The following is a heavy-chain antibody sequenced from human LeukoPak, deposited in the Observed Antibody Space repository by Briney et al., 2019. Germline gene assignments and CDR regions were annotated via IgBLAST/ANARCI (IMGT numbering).Heavy chain of an antibody. CDR3: ARALTTLTYEGY. CDR1: GFTFSSYT. CDR2: ISGSNSYI. V-gene: IGHV3-21*01. J-gene: IGHJ4*02. Sequence: GGSLRLSCAASGFTFSSYTMHWIRQAPGKGLEWVSSISGSNSYIFYADSVKGRFTVSGDNAKDSLYLQMNSLRAEDTAVYYCARALTTLTYEGYWGQGTLVTVSS. D-gene: IGHD1-1*01.